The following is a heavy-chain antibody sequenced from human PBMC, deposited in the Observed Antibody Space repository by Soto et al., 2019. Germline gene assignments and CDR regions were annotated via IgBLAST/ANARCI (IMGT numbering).Heavy chain of an antibody. CDR1: GGSITSNNW. J-gene: IGHJ4*02. Sequence: QVQLHESGPGLVQPSGTLSLTCAVSGGSITSNNWWTWVRQPPGKGLEWIGEIYHSGGTNYNPSLKSRLTMSIAKSTHQFSLKLTSVTAADTAVYYCTRDRGAGTFTGYDYWGQGLFVTVSS. D-gene: IGHD6-19*01. V-gene: IGHV4-4*02. CDR2: IYHSGGT. CDR3: TRDRGAGTFTGYDY.